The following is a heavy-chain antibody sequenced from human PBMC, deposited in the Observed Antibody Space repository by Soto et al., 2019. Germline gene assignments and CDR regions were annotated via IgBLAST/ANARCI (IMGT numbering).Heavy chain of an antibody. CDR2: ISSSSSTI. J-gene: IGHJ6*02. V-gene: IGHV3-48*02. D-gene: IGHD3-10*01. Sequence: EVQLVESGGGLVQPGGSLRLSCAASGFTFSSYSMNWVRQAPGKGLEWVSYISSSSSTIYYADSVKGRFTISRDNAKNSLYRQMNSRGDEVTAVYYCAREGGYYGSGSYSCYGMVVWVRETTVTVSS. CDR3: AREGGYYGSGSYSCYGMVV. CDR1: GFTFSSYS.